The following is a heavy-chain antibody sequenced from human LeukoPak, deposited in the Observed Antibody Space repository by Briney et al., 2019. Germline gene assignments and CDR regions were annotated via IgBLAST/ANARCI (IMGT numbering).Heavy chain of an antibody. CDR3: ARGSSQDYYGMDV. D-gene: IGHD6-13*01. CDR1: GYTFTSYA. V-gene: IGHV1-3*02. CDR2: SNAGNGNT. J-gene: IGHJ6*02. Sequence: ASVKVFCKASGYTFTSYAMHWVRQAPGQRLEWMGWSNAGNGNTKYSQEFQGRVTITRDTSASTAYMELSSLRSEDMAVYYCARGSSQDYYGMDVWGQGTTVTVSS.